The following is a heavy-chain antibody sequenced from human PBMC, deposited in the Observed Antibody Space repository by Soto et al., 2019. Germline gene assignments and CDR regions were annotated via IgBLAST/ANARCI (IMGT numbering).Heavy chain of an antibody. Sequence: GGSLRLSCGPSGFTFSTYGMHWVRQAPGKGLEWVAVIWYDGSNKYYADSVKGRFTISRDNSKNTLYLQMNSLRAEDTAVYYCARDRTAMVMDAFDIWGQGTMVTVSS. J-gene: IGHJ3*02. CDR1: GFTFSTYG. V-gene: IGHV3-33*01. CDR2: IWYDGSNK. D-gene: IGHD5-18*01. CDR3: ARDRTAMVMDAFDI.